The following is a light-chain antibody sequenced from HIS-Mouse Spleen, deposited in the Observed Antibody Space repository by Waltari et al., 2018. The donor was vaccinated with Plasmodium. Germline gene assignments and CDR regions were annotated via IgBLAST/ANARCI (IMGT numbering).Light chain of an antibody. CDR1: QSVSSY. J-gene: IGKJ4*01. CDR3: QQRSNWPSLT. V-gene: IGKV3-11*01. CDR2: DAS. Sequence: EIVLTHSPATLSLSPGERATLSCRASQSVSSYLAWDQQKPGQAPRLLIYDASNRATGIPARFSGSGSGTDFTLTISSLEPEDFAVYYCQQRSNWPSLTFGGGTKVGIK.